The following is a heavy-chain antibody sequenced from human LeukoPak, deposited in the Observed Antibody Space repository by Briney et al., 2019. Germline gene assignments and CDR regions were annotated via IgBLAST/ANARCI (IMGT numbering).Heavy chain of an antibody. D-gene: IGHD2-15*01. CDR2: ISYSGST. J-gene: IGHJ4*02. Sequence: SETLSLTCTVSGGSISNYYWSWIRQPPGKGLEWIGYISYSGSTISNPSLKSRVTISVDTSKNQFSLKLTSVTAADTALYYCARTKLYCSGGSCYSSLNYWGQGTLVTVSS. CDR3: ARTKLYCSGGSCYSSLNY. CDR1: GGSISNYY. V-gene: IGHV4-59*01.